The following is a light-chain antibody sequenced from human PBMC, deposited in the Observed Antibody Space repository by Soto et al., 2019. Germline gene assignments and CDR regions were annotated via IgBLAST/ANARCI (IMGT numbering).Light chain of an antibody. CDR2: QVS. CDR1: QSLVHSDGNTY. Sequence: DVVLTQTPLSSPVTLGQPASISCRSSQSLVHSDGNTYLSWLQQRPGRPPRLLIYQVSNRFSGVQDRFSGSGAGTDFTLKISRVEAEDVGVYHCVQFAHFPRPFGQGTKVETK. V-gene: IGKV2-24*01. J-gene: IGKJ1*01. CDR3: VQFAHFPRP.